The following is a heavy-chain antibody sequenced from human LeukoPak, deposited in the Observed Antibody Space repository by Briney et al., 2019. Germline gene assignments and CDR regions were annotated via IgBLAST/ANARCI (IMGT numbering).Heavy chain of an antibody. CDR1: GGSISSSSYY. J-gene: IGHJ5*02. CDR2: IYYSGST. V-gene: IGHV4-39*07. CDR3: ARGGGAVPAARFPNWFDP. D-gene: IGHD2-2*01. Sequence: PSETLSLTCTVSGGSISSSSYYWGWIRQLPGKGLEWIGSIYYSGSTYYNPSLKSRVTISVDTSKNQFSLKLSSVTAADTAVYYCARGGGAVPAARFPNWFDPWGQGTLVTVSS.